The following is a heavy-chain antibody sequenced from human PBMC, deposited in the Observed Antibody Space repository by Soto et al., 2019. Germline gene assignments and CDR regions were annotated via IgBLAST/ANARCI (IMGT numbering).Heavy chain of an antibody. J-gene: IGHJ4*02. CDR1: GFTFSSYE. V-gene: IGHV3-48*03. CDR3: AREEGNYYDSSGYPYYFDY. Sequence: LRLSCAASGFTFSSYEMNWVRQAPGKGLEWVSYISSSGSTIYYADSVKGRFTISRDNAKNSLYLQMNSLRAEDTAVYYCAREEGNYYDSSGYPYYFDYWGQGTLVTVSS. D-gene: IGHD3-22*01. CDR2: ISSSGSTI.